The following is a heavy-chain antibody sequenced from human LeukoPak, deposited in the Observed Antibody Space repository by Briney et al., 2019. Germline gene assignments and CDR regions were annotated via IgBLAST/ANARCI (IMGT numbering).Heavy chain of an antibody. J-gene: IGHJ4*02. CDR3: AREHFKTYYYDSSGYLVDY. CDR1: GFTFSSYW. Sequence: PGGSLRLSYAASGFTFSSYWMSWVRQAPGKGLEWVANIKQDGSEKYYVDSVKGRFTISRDNAKNSLYLQMNSLRAEDTAVYYCAREHFKTYYYDSSGYLVDYWGQGTLVTVSS. V-gene: IGHV3-7*01. CDR2: IKQDGSEK. D-gene: IGHD3-22*01.